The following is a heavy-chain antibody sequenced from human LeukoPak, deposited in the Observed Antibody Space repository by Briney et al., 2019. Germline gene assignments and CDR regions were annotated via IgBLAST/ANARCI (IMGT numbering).Heavy chain of an antibody. CDR3: ARDGVYGMDV. D-gene: IGHD3-16*01. V-gene: IGHV3-30*04. Sequence: GGSLRLSCAASGFTFSSYAMHWVRQAPGKGLEWVAVISYDGSNKYYADSVKGRFTISRDNSKNTLYLRMNSLRAEDTAVYYCARDGVYGMDVWGKGTTVTVSS. J-gene: IGHJ6*04. CDR2: ISYDGSNK. CDR1: GFTFSSYA.